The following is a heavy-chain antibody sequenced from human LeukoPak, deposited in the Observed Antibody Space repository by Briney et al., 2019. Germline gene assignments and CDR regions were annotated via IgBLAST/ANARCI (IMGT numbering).Heavy chain of an antibody. V-gene: IGHV3-30-3*01. D-gene: IGHD2-15*01. CDR1: GFTFSSYA. J-gene: IGHJ6*02. CDR2: ISYDGSNK. CDR3: ARDVQDTYYYGMDV. Sequence: GGSLRLSCAASGFTFSSYAMSWVRQAPGKGLEWVAVISYDGSNKYYADSVKGRFTISRDNSKNTLYLQMNSLRAEDTAVYYCARDVQDTYYYGMDVWGQGTTVTVSS.